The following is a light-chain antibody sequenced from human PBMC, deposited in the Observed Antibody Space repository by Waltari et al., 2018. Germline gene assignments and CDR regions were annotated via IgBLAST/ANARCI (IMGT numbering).Light chain of an antibody. CDR2: GAS. Sequence: EIVLTQSPVPLSLSPGERATLSCRASQSVSSSYLAWYQQKPGQAPRLLSYGASTRATGLPDRFSGSGSGTDFTLTVNRLEPEDFAVYYCQQYGSSPLTFGGGTKVEIK. CDR1: QSVSSSY. CDR3: QQYGSSPLT. V-gene: IGKV3-20*01. J-gene: IGKJ4*01.